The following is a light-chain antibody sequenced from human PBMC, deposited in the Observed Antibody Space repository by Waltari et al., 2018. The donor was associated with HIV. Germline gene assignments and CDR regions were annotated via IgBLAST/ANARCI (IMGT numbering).Light chain of an antibody. CDR2: EVY. CDR1: RGDVPTYTT. Sequence: QSALTQPPSVSGFPGQSVTISCTGFRGDVPTYTTVSWYQQPPNTAPKLILYEVYKRPSGVPDRFSGSQSGDMASLTVSGLQTEDEADYYCALYTTRNIIFGGGTNLVVL. V-gene: IGLV2-18*01. CDR3: ALYTTRNII. J-gene: IGLJ2*01.